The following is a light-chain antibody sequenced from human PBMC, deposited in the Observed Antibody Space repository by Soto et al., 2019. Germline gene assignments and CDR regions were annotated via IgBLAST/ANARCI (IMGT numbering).Light chain of an antibody. CDR1: QSVGSD. CDR2: AAS. CDR3: QHYNNWPPEYT. Sequence: EIVMTQSPVTLSVSPGGRVTLSCRASQSVGSDLAWYQQKPGQAPRLLIFAASARATGIPARFSGSGSGTEFTLTISSLQSEDFALYYCQHYNNWPPEYTFGQGTKLEIK. V-gene: IGKV3-15*01. J-gene: IGKJ2*01.